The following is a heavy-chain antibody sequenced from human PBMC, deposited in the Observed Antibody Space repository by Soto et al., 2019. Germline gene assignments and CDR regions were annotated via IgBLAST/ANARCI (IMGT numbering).Heavy chain of an antibody. J-gene: IGHJ4*02. CDR2: IIPILGIA. CDR3: AISAYYDYIWGSYRSGFDY. Sequence: QVQLVQSGAEVKKPGSSVKVSCKASRGTFSSYTISWVRQAPGQGLEWMGRIIPILGIANYAQKFQGRVTITADKSTSTAYMELSSLRSEDTAVYYCAISAYYDYIWGSYRSGFDYWGQGTLVTVSS. D-gene: IGHD3-16*02. CDR1: RGTFSSYT. V-gene: IGHV1-69*02.